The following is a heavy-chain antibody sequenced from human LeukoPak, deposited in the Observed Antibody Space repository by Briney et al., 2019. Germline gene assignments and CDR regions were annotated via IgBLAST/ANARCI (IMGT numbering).Heavy chain of an antibody. D-gene: IGHD1-26*01. CDR2: INYSGST. V-gene: IGHV4-39*07. CDR1: GGSISSYY. J-gene: IGHJ4*02. Sequence: SETLSLTCTVSGGSISSYYWGWIRQPPGKGLGWIGTINYSGSTYHNPSLKSRVTISVDTSKNQFSLKLSSVTAADTAVYYCATTTIRLGYWGQGTLVTVSS. CDR3: ATTTIRLGY.